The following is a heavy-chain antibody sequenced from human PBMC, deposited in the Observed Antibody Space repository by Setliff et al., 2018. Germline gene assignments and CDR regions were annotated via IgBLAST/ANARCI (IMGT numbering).Heavy chain of an antibody. Sequence: PGGSLRLSCAASGFTFSTYRMHWVRQAPGKGLEWVAVIWDDGGNKYHADSVKGRFTISRANSKNTLYLQMNSLRPEDRAVYYCARTCSGSGCYGGLESWGQGTPVTV. CDR2: IWDDGGNK. J-gene: IGHJ4*02. D-gene: IGHD2-15*01. V-gene: IGHV3-33*08. CDR3: ARTCSGSGCYGGLES. CDR1: GFTFSTYR.